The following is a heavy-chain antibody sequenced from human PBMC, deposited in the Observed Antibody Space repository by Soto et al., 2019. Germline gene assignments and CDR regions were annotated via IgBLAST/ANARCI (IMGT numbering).Heavy chain of an antibody. CDR3: ARAIKRWEVNYYFDF. CDR1: GSTFNNFA. V-gene: IGHV1-69*06. J-gene: IGHJ4*02. D-gene: IGHD1-26*01. CDR2: IVVDSNTA. Sequence: QVVLLQSGAEAKEPGSSVRVSCQVSGSTFNNFAFSWVRQAPGHGPEWMGGIVVDSNTAEYSQRFQDRVTITADTSTDTLYMELGSLTFEDTAVYYCARAIKRWEVNYYFDFWGQGTLVTVSS.